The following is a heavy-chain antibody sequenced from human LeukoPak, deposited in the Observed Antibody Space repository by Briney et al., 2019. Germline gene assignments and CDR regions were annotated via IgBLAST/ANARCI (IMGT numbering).Heavy chain of an antibody. CDR1: GYTFTSYG. V-gene: IGHV1-18*01. CDR2: ISAYNGNT. D-gene: IGHD6-13*01. J-gene: IGHJ6*02. Sequence: ASVKVSCKASGYTFTSYGISWVRQAPGQGLEWMGWISAYNGNTNYAQKLQGRVTMTTDTSTSTAYMELRSLRSDDTAVYYCAREEMKSGSSSWLWTENYYYYGMDVWGQGTTVTVSS. CDR3: AREEMKSGSSSWLWTENYYYYGMDV.